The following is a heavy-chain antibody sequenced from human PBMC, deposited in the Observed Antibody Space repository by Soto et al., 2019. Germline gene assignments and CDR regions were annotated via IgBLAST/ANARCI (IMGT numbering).Heavy chain of an antibody. Sequence: SETLSLTCTVSGGSISSGGYYWSWIRQHPGKGLEWIGYIYYSGSTYYNPSLKSRVTISVDTSKNQFSLKLSSVTAADTAVYYCARGGLGYCSGGSCYSAELSRYYYGMDVPGQGTTVTVSS. CDR3: ARGGLGYCSGGSCYSAELSRYYYGMDV. D-gene: IGHD2-15*01. J-gene: IGHJ6*02. V-gene: IGHV4-31*03. CDR1: GGSISSGGYY. CDR2: IYYSGST.